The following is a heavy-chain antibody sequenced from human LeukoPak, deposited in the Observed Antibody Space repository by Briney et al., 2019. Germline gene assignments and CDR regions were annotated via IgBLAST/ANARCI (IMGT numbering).Heavy chain of an antibody. CDR2: IYYSGST. D-gene: IGHD3-9*01. CDR3: ASSSVLRYFDWLPMPFDY. Sequence: SETLSLTCTVSGGSISSYCWSWIRQPPGKGLEWIGYIYYSGSTNYNPSLKSRVTVSVDTSKNQFSLKLSSVTAADTAVYYCASSSVLRYFDWLPMPFDYWGQGTLVTVSS. CDR1: GGSISSYC. V-gene: IGHV4-59*01. J-gene: IGHJ4*02.